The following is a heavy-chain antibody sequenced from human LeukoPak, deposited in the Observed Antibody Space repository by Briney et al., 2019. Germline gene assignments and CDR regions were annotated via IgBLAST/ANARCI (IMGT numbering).Heavy chain of an antibody. CDR2: IYTSGST. D-gene: IGHD3-22*01. J-gene: IGHJ6*03. V-gene: IGHV4-4*09. Sequence: SETLSLTCTVSGGSISSYYWSWIRQPPGKGLEWIGYIYTSGSTNYNPSLKSRVTISVDTSKNQFSLKLSSVTAADTAVYYCARSISSGYTNYYYYYMDVWGKGTTVTVSS. CDR1: GGSISSYY. CDR3: ARSISSGYTNYYYYYMDV.